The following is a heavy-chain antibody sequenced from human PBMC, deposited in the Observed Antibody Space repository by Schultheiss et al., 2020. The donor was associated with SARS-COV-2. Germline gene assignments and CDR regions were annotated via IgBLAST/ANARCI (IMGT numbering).Heavy chain of an antibody. CDR1: GFTFSNYG. CDR2: IWYDGSNK. Sequence: GGSLRISCAASGFTFSNYGMHWVRQAPGKGLEWVAIIWYDGSNKYYADSVKGRFTISRDNSKNTLYLQMNSLRAEDTAVYYCAKSNMITFGGVIASFDYWGQGTLVTVSS. J-gene: IGHJ4*02. CDR3: AKSNMITFGGVIASFDY. D-gene: IGHD3-16*02. V-gene: IGHV3-33*06.